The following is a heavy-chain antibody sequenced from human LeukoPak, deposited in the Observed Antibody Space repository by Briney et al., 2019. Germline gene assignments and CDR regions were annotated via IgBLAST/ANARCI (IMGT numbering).Heavy chain of an antibody. CDR1: GFTFNNLA. V-gene: IGHV3-23*01. CDR2: TSGSGDTT. CDR3: AKAADWLATDYIDY. Sequence: GGSLRLSCAASGFTFNNLAMNWVRQAPGKGLEWVSATSGSGDTTYYAHSVQGRFTISRDNSKNMVFLQMNSLRVDDTAVYYCAKAADWLATDYIDYWGQGTLVTVSS. D-gene: IGHD3-9*01. J-gene: IGHJ4*02.